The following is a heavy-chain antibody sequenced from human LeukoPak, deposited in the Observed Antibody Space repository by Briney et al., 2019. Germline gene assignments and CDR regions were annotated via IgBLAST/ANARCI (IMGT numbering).Heavy chain of an antibody. V-gene: IGHV3-23*01. Sequence: GGSLRLSCAASGFTFSSYAMSWVRQAPGKGLEWVSAISGSGGSTYYADSVKGRFTISRDNSKNMLYLQMNSLRAEDTAVYYCAKPEGEVVTPYDAFDIWGQGTMVTVSS. CDR2: ISGSGGST. CDR3: AKPEGEVVTPYDAFDI. J-gene: IGHJ3*02. D-gene: IGHD2-15*01. CDR1: GFTFSSYA.